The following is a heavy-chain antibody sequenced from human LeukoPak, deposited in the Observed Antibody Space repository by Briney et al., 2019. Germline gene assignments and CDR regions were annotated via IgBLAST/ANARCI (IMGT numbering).Heavy chain of an antibody. D-gene: IGHD3-3*01. CDR3: ARGQGDAWSGYVLNV. V-gene: IGHV4-34*01. J-gene: IGHJ6*04. CDR1: GGSFSGHY. CDR2: MDHSGST. Sequence: SETLSLTCAVYGGSFSGHYWSWIRQPPGKGLEWIGEMDHSGSTNYNPSLKSRVTISVDTSKNQFSLNLSSVTAADTAVYYCARGQGDAWSGYVLNVWAKGTTVTVSS.